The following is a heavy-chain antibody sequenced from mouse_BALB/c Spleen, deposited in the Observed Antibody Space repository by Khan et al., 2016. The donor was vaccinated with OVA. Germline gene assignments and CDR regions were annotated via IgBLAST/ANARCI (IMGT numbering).Heavy chain of an antibody. CDR1: GYSITSNYA. CDR2: ISYSGST. Sequence: EVQLQESGPGLVKPSQSLSLTCTVSGYSITSNYAWNWIRQFPGNKLEWMGYISYSGSTNYNPSLKSRISITPDTSKNQFFLQLNSVTTEDTATYYCARGNYYEYAMDYWGQGTSVTVSS. CDR3: ARGNYYEYAMDY. J-gene: IGHJ4*01. V-gene: IGHV3-2*02. D-gene: IGHD1-1*01.